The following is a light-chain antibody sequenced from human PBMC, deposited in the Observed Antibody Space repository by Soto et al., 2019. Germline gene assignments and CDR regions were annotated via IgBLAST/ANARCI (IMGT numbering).Light chain of an antibody. J-gene: IGKJ4*02. CDR1: QSINSL. V-gene: IGKV1-5*03. CDR3: QQYSGFSP. CDR2: KAA. Sequence: DIQMTQSPSTLSASVGDRATITCRASQSINSLLAWYQQKPGKAPKLLIYKAASLQTGAPSRCSGNGSWTEFTLTISSLQPDDFATYYYQQYSGFSPFGGGTKVEIK.